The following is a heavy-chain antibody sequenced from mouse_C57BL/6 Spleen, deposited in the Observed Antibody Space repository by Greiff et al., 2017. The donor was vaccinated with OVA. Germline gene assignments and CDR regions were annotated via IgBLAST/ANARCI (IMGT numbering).Heavy chain of an antibody. CDR3: ARNYDYGDYYAMDY. CDR1: GFSLTSYA. D-gene: IGHD2-4*01. Sequence: VKLMESGPGLVAPSQSLSITCTVSGFSLTSYAISWVRQPPGKGLEWLGVIWTGGGTNYNSALKSRLSISKDNSKSQVFLKMNSLQTDDTARYYCARNYDYGDYYAMDYWGQGTSVTVSS. J-gene: IGHJ4*01. CDR2: IWTGGGT. V-gene: IGHV2-9-1*01.